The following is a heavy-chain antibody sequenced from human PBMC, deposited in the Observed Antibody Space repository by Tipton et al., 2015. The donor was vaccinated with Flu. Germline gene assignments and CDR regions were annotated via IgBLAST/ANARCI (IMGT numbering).Heavy chain of an antibody. CDR2: ISGSGDGT. CDR3: AKGVSSSRASRGDY. Sequence: SLRLSCSASGFTFGYFAMSWVRQAPGRGLEWVSTISGSGDGTRYADSVKGRFTISRDNSKNVLSLQMNSLRAEDTAVYYCAKGVSSSRASRGDYWGQGTLVTVSS. CDR1: GFTFGYFA. V-gene: IGHV3-23*01. J-gene: IGHJ4*02. D-gene: IGHD6-6*01.